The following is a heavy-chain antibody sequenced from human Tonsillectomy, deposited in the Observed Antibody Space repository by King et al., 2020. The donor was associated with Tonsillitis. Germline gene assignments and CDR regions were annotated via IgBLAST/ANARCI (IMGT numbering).Heavy chain of an antibody. Sequence: VQLVESGGGLVQPGGSLRLSCAASGFTFSSYSMNWVRQAPGKGLEWVSYISSSSSTIYYADSVKGRFTISRDNAKNSLYLQMNSLRAEDTAVYYCAGDRRGSSSKTTGYNWFDPWGQGTLVTVSS. D-gene: IGHD6-6*01. CDR1: GFTFSSYS. V-gene: IGHV3-48*01. J-gene: IGHJ5*02. CDR2: ISSSSSTI. CDR3: AGDRRGSSSKTTGYNWFDP.